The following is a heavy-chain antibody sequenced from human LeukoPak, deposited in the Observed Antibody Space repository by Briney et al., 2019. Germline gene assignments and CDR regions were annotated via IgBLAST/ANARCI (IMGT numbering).Heavy chain of an antibody. V-gene: IGHV1-18*01. CDR1: GYTGTSYG. CDR3: ARHEEAPYYYGPDY. CDR2: ISAYNGNT. D-gene: IGHD3-10*01. J-gene: IGHJ4*02. Sequence: ASVKVSCKASGYTGTSYGISWVPQAPRQGLEWMGWISAYNGNTNYAQKLQGRVTMTTDTSTSTAYMELRSLRSDDTAVYYCARHEEAPYYYGPDYWGQGTLVTVSS.